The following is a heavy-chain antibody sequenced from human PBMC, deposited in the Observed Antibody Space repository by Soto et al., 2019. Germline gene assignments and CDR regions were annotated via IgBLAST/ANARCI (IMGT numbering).Heavy chain of an antibody. V-gene: IGHV4-4*07. Sequence: SETLSLTCSVSGGSINSYWWSWIRQPAGKGLEWIGRVYSSGTTDYNPSLNSRATMSVETSKNQFSLKLSSVTAADTAVYYCSARLGLYYYVMDVWGQGTTVTVSS. CDR2: VYSSGTT. J-gene: IGHJ6*02. D-gene: IGHD6-6*01. CDR3: SARLGLYYYVMDV. CDR1: GGSINSYW.